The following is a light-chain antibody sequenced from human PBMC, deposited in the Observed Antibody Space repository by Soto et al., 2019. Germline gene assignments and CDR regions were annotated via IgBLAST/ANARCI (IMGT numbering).Light chain of an antibody. J-gene: IGLJ1*01. CDR3: CSYAGSNTYV. V-gene: IGLV2-23*01. CDR1: SSDVVSYSL. CDR2: GGD. Sequence: QSVLTQPASVSGSPGQSVTISCTGTSSDVVSYSLVSWYQQHPGKAPKLMIYGGDKRPSGVSNRFSGSKSGNMASLTISGLLVEDEADYYCCSYAGSNTYVFETGTKVTVL.